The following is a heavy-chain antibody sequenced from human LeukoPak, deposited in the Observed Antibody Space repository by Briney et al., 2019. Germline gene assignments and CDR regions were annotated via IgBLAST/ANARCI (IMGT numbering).Heavy chain of an antibody. CDR2: IYYSGST. Sequence: SQTLSLTCTVSGGSISGGGYYWSWIRQHPGRGLEWIGYIYYSGSTYFNPSLKSRVTISADTSKDQFSLTLSSVTAADTAVYYCARARSAAGNFDYWGQGTLVTVSS. V-gene: IGHV4-31*03. CDR1: GGSISGGGYY. J-gene: IGHJ4*02. D-gene: IGHD6-13*01. CDR3: ARARSAAGNFDY.